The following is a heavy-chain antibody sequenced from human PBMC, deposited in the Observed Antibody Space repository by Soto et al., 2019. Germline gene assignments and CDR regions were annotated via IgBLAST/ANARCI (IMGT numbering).Heavy chain of an antibody. V-gene: IGHV3-23*01. J-gene: IGHJ4*02. CDR3: AKDRDSGSPGPDY. D-gene: IGHD6-6*01. Sequence: GGSLRLSCAASGFTFSSYAMSWVRQAPGKGLEWVSAISGSGGSTYYADSVKGRFTISRDNSEKTLFLQMNSLRAEDTAVYYCAKDRDSGSPGPDYWGQGTLVTVSS. CDR2: ISGSGGST. CDR1: GFTFSSYA.